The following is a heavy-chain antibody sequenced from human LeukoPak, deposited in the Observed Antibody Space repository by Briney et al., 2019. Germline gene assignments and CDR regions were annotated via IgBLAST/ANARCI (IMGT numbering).Heavy chain of an antibody. J-gene: IGHJ4*02. CDR2: IIPIFGTA. Sequence: ASVKVSCKASGGTFSSYAISWVRQAPGQGLEWMGGIIPIFGTANYAQKFQGRVTITTDESTSTAYMELSSLRSEDTAVYYCATDLSHGEFVYWGQGTLGTVSS. CDR1: GGTFSSYA. V-gene: IGHV1-69*05. CDR3: ATDLSHGEFVY. D-gene: IGHD3-10*01.